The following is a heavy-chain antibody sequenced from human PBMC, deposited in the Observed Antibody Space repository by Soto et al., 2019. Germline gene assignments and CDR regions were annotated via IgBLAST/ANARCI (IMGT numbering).Heavy chain of an antibody. CDR3: AKDHYGLAIYGMDV. V-gene: IGHV3-9*01. CDR2: ITWNSGTI. D-gene: IGHD3-10*01. J-gene: IGHJ6*02. CDR1: GFTFDDYA. Sequence: TGGSLRLSCAASGFTFDDYAMHWVRQTPGKGLEWVSGITWNSGTIGYADSVKGRFTISRDNGKNSLYLQMNSLRPEDTALYYCAKDHYGLAIYGMDVWGQGTTVTVSS.